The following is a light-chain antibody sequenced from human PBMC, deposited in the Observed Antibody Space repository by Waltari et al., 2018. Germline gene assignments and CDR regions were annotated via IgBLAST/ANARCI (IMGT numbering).Light chain of an antibody. CDR3: LLSYSDGWV. CDR2: DTS. V-gene: IGLV7-46*01. CDR1: TGDVTSGHY. J-gene: IGLJ3*02. Sequence: QAVVTQEPSLTVSPGGTVTLTCGSSTGDVTSGHYPYWLQQKPGQAPRTLIYDTSNKHSWTPARFSGSLLGGKAALTRSGAQPEDEAEYHCLLSYSDGWVFGGGTKLTVL.